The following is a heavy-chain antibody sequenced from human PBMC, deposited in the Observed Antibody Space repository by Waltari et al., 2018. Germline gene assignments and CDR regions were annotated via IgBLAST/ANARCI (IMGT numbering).Heavy chain of an antibody. CDR1: VYTFTTYA. J-gene: IGHJ4*02. V-gene: IGHV1-3*01. D-gene: IGHD5-12*01. CDR2: NNAGNGNT. CDR3: VREGPDYYDSGYDY. Sequence: QVQLVQSGAEVKKPGASVRVSCKASVYTFTTYAVHWVRQAPGQRLECKAWNNAGNGNTKYSQRFQGRVTITRDTSASTAYMGLSTLRSEDTAVYYCVREGPDYYDSGYDYWGQGTLVTVSS.